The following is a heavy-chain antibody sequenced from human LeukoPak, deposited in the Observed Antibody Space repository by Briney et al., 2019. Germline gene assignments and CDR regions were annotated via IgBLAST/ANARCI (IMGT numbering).Heavy chain of an antibody. V-gene: IGHV3-30*02. CDR1: GFTFSSYG. CDR2: IRFDGSNN. Sequence: GGSLRLSCAASGFTFSSYGMHWVRQGPGKGLEWVAFIRFDGSNNYYADSVKGRFTISRDNSKNTLYLQMNSLRVEDTAVYYCANLIVGATPFDYWGQGTLVTVSS. J-gene: IGHJ4*02. D-gene: IGHD1-26*01. CDR3: ANLIVGATPFDY.